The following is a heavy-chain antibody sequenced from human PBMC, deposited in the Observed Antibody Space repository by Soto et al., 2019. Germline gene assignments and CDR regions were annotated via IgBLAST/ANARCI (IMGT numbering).Heavy chain of an antibody. CDR2: ILVGGST. Sequence: GGSLRLSCAVSGFICSSYDMSWVRQAPGKGLEWVSTILVGGSTHYEDSVKGRFTISRDTSKNTVYLQMNSLTAGDTAVYYCAKATATGGGAFEIYGHGTLVTVSS. D-gene: IGHD2-8*02. CDR1: GFICSSYD. V-gene: IGHV3-23*01. J-gene: IGHJ3*02. CDR3: AKATATGGGAFEI.